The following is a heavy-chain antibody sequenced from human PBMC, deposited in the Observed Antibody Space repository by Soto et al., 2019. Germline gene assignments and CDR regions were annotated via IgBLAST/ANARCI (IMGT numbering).Heavy chain of an antibody. CDR1: GGTFSSYA. V-gene: IGHV1-69*06. J-gene: IGHJ4*02. D-gene: IGHD3-3*01. CDR2: IIPIFGTA. Sequence: SVKVSCKASGGTFSSYAISWVRQAPGQGLEWMGGIIPIFGTANYAQKFQGRVTITADKSTSTAYMELSSLRSEDTAVYYCASTPFYDFWSGYYRFDYWGQGTLVTVSS. CDR3: ASTPFYDFWSGYYRFDY.